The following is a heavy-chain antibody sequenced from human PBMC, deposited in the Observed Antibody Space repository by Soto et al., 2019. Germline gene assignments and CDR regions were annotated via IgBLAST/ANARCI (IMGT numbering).Heavy chain of an antibody. CDR2: IDPGDSYT. Sequence: GESLKISCEGSGYIFTSYWISWVRQMPGKGLEWLGRIDPGDSYTNYSPSLQGHVTISADKSITTAYLQWSSLEASDTAIYYCARQMWNYYYFGLDVWGQGTTGNVSS. J-gene: IGHJ6*02. CDR3: ARQMWNYYYFGLDV. V-gene: IGHV5-10-1*01. D-gene: IGHD2-21*01. CDR1: GYIFTSYW.